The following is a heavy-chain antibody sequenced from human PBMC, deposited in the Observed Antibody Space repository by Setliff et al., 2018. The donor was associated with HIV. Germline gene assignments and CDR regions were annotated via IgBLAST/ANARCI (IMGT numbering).Heavy chain of an antibody. Sequence: GGSLRLSCAASGFTFDDYTMHWVRQAPGKGLEWVSIISWDGGNTYYADSVKGRFTISRDNSKDSLYLQMNSLRTEDTALYYCVKNIGGYSSSSVFDYWGQGTLVTVSS. J-gene: IGHJ4*02. CDR2: ISWDGGNT. CDR3: VKNIGGYSSSSVFDY. D-gene: IGHD6-6*01. V-gene: IGHV3-43*01. CDR1: GFTFDDYT.